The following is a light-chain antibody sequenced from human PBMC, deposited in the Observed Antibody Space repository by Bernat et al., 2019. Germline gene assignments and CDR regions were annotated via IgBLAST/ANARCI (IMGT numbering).Light chain of an antibody. Sequence: DIQLTQSPSSLSASVGDRVTITCRTSRAINTFLNWYQHRPGEAPKLLIYTTSILQSGVPSRFSGRGSGTDFTLTISGLQPDDFATYYCQHSYSTPPSFGQGTKLEI. J-gene: IGKJ2*01. V-gene: IGKV1-39*01. CDR1: RAINTF. CDR3: QHSYSTPPS. CDR2: TTS.